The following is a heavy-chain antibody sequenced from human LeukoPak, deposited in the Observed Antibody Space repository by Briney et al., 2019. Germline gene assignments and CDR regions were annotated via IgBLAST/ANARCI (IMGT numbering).Heavy chain of an antibody. CDR3: ARSSLAVYFDY. D-gene: IGHD6-19*01. Sequence: PSETLSLTCTVSGGSISSYYWSWIRQPAGKGLEWIGRIYISGSTNYNPSLKSRVTMSVDTSKNQFSLKLSSVTAADTAMYFCARSSLAVYFDYWGQGTLVTASS. V-gene: IGHV4-4*07. CDR1: GGSISSYY. CDR2: IYISGST. J-gene: IGHJ4*02.